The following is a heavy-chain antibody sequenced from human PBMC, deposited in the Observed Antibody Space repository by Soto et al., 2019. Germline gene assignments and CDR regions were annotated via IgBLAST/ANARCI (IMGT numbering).Heavy chain of an antibody. Sequence: QVQLVESGGGVVQPGRSLRLSCAASGFTFSSYGMHWVRQAPGKGLEWVAVIWYDGSNKYYADSVKGRFTISRDNSKNTLYLQMNSLRVEDTAVYYCGRCSQDIVVVPAGRDRYCYGMDVWGQGTTVNGSS. D-gene: IGHD2-2*01. CDR3: GRCSQDIVVVPAGRDRYCYGMDV. V-gene: IGHV3-33*01. J-gene: IGHJ6*01. CDR2: IWYDGSNK. CDR1: GFTFSSYG.